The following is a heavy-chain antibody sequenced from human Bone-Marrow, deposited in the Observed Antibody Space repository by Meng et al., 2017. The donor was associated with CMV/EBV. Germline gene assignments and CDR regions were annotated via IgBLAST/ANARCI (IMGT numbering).Heavy chain of an antibody. Sequence: GGSLRLSCAASGFTFSGYAMSWVRQAPGKGLEWVSTIFGRGDTTYYAESVKGRFTISRDNSKNTLYLQMSSLRAEDTAIYYCAKRYCSGGSCSPDYWGQGTLVTVSS. D-gene: IGHD2-15*01. CDR3: AKRYCSGGSCSPDY. CDR1: GFTFSGYA. CDR2: IFGRGDTT. J-gene: IGHJ4*02. V-gene: IGHV3-23*01.